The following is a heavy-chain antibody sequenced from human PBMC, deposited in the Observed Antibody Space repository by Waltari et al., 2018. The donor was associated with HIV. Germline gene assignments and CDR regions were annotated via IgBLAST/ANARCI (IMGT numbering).Heavy chain of an antibody. Sequence: EVYLVQSGAEVKNSGESLKISCKGSGYNFTNYWIGWVRQIPGKGLEWIGILYPGNSDTRYSPSFQGQVTISADKSISTAYLQWSSVRASDTAMYYCARRSVSGSANWFDPWGRGTLVTVSS. CDR3: ARRSVSGSANWFDP. CDR2: LYPGNSDT. J-gene: IGHJ5*02. D-gene: IGHD2-15*01. V-gene: IGHV5-51*01. CDR1: GYNFTNYW.